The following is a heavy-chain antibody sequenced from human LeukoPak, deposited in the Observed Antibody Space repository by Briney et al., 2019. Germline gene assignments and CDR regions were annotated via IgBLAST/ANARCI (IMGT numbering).Heavy chain of an antibody. Sequence: PGGSLRLSCAASGLTFSSYAMSWVRQAPGSGLEWVSTISGNGVSTHYADSVKGRFTISRDNSKNMLYLQMNSLRAEDTAVYYCAWEPPSFDYWGQGTLVTVSS. CDR2: ISGNGVST. J-gene: IGHJ4*02. CDR3: AWEPPSFDY. CDR1: GLTFSSYA. D-gene: IGHD1-26*01. V-gene: IGHV3-23*01.